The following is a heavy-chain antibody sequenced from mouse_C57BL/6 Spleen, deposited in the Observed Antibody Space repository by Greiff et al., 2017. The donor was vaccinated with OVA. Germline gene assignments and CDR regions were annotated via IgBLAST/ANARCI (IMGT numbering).Heavy chain of an antibody. J-gene: IGHJ2*01. Sequence: EVQLQQSGAELVRPGASVKLSCTASGFNIKDYYMHWVKQRPEQGLEWIGRIDPEDGDTEYAPKFKGKATMSADTSSNTAYLQLSNQTAEDTAVYYCTTKPGDYWGQGTTLTVSS. CDR1: GFNIKDYY. V-gene: IGHV14-1*01. CDR2: IDPEDGDT. CDR3: TTKPGDY.